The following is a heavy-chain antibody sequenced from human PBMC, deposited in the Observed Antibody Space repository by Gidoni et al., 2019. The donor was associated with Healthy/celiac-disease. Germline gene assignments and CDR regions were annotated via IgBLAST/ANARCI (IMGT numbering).Heavy chain of an antibody. CDR2: IYYSGST. Sequence: QLQLQESGPGLVNPSETLSLTCTVSGGPTSSRSSYWGWIRQPPGKGLEWIGSIYYSGSTYYNPSLKSRVTISVDTSKNQFSLKLSSVTAADTAVYYCARGIAAAGVGPFDYWGQGTLVTVSS. CDR3: ARGIAAAGVGPFDY. D-gene: IGHD6-13*01. CDR1: GGPTSSRSSY. J-gene: IGHJ4*02. V-gene: IGHV4-39*01.